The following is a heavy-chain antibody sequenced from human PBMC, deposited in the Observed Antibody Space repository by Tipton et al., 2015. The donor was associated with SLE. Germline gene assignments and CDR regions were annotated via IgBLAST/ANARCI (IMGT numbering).Heavy chain of an antibody. J-gene: IGHJ1*01. CDR3: ARTVAGVAEYFQH. CDR2: IYHSGNT. V-gene: IGHV4-38-2*01. CDR1: GYSFDNGYF. D-gene: IGHD6-19*01. Sequence: TLSLTCAVSGYSFDNGYFWGWIRQSPGKGLEWIGSIYHSGNTYYNPSLKSRVSMSVDTSKNQFSLKIISLTAADSAVYFCARTVAGVAEYFQHWGQGTLVAVSS.